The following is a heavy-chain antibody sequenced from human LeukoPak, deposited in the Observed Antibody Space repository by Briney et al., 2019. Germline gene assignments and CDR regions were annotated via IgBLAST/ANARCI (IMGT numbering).Heavy chain of an antibody. Sequence: ASVKVSCKASGFTFTGYYIHWVRQAPGQRLEWMGWINPNSGGTNYAQKFQGRVTMTTDTSTSTAYMELRSLRSDDTAMYYCARRGGKNYGDYLLYYYYMDVWGKGTTVTVSS. J-gene: IGHJ6*03. CDR1: GFTFTGYY. V-gene: IGHV1-2*02. CDR2: INPNSGGT. D-gene: IGHD4-17*01. CDR3: ARRGGKNYGDYLLYYYYMDV.